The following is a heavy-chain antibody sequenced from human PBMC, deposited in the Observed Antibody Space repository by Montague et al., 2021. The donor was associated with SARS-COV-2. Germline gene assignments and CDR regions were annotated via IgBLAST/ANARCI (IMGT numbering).Heavy chain of an antibody. J-gene: IGHJ5*02. D-gene: IGHD1/OR15-1a*01. CDR2: ISSSSSYI. CDR1: GFTFSSYS. Sequence: SLRLSWAASGFTFSSYSMNWVRQAPGKGLEWVSSISSSSSYIYYADSVKGRFTISRDNAKNSLYLQMNSLRAEDTAVYYCARQNSFLYWFDPWGQGTLVTVSS. V-gene: IGHV3-21*01. CDR3: ARQNSFLYWFDP.